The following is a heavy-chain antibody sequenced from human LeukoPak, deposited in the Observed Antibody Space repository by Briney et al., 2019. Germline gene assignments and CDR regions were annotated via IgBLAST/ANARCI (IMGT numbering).Heavy chain of an antibody. J-gene: IGHJ6*03. Sequence: SETLSLTCTVSGGSISSYYWSWIRQPAGKGLEWIGRIYTSGSTNYNPSLKSRVTMSVDTSKNQFSLELSSVTAADTAVYYCARGIVATTKTVGNRAAAGRDYYYYMDVWGKGTMVTVSS. V-gene: IGHV4-4*07. D-gene: IGHD5-12*01. CDR1: GGSISSYY. CDR2: IYTSGST. CDR3: ARGIVATTKTVGNRAAAGRDYYYYMDV.